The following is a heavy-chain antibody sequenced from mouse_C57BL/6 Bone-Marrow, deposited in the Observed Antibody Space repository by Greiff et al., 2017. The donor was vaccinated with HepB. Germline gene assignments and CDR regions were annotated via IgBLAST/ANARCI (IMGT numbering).Heavy chain of an antibody. V-gene: IGHV1-54*01. CDR1: GYAFTNYL. Sequence: VQLQQSGAELVRPGTSVKVSCKASGYAFTNYLIEWVKQRPGQGLEWIGVINPGSGGTNYNEKFKGKATLTADKSSSTAYMQLSSLTSEDSAVYFCARQPTGYAMDYWGQGPSVTVSS. J-gene: IGHJ4*01. CDR2: INPGSGGT. CDR3: ARQPTGYAMDY.